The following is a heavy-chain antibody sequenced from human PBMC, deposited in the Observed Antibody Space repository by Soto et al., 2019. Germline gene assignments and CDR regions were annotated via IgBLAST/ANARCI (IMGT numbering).Heavy chain of an antibody. J-gene: IGHJ4*02. CDR3: AKGLAAAGILHY. Sequence: PGGSLRLSCAASGFPFSSYAMSWVRQAPGKGLEWVSAISGSGGSTYYADSVKGRFTISRDNSKNTLYLQMNSLRAEDTAVYYCAKGLAAAGILHYWGQGTLVTVSS. CDR2: ISGSGGST. D-gene: IGHD6-13*01. V-gene: IGHV3-23*01. CDR1: GFPFSSYA.